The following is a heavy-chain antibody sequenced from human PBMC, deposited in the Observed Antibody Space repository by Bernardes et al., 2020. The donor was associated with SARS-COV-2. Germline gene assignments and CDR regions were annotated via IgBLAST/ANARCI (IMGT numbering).Heavy chain of an antibody. J-gene: IGHJ4*02. V-gene: IGHV4-34*12. CDR2: IFHSGTT. CDR1: GGSLSGHY. Sequence: SETLSLTCAVYGGSLSGHYWSWIRQPPGRGLEWIGTIFHSGTTHYNPSLKSRVAITVETSENQLSLNLMSVTAADTAAYYCARQTSNYIWRSSRPGDPYYFDYWGQGTLVTVSS. D-gene: IGHD3-16*02. CDR3: ARQTSNYIWRSSRPGDPYYFDY.